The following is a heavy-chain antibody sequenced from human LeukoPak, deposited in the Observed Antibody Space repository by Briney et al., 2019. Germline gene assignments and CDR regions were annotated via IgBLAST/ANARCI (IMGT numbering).Heavy chain of an antibody. J-gene: IGHJ4*02. Sequence: SETLSLTCAVYGGSFSGYYWSWIRQPPGKGLEWIEEINHSGSTNYNPSLRSRVTISVDTSKNQFSLKLSSVTAADTAVYYCARVQGYSSSWVDYWGQGTLVTVSS. V-gene: IGHV4-34*01. D-gene: IGHD6-13*01. CDR3: ARVQGYSSSWVDY. CDR1: GGSFSGYY. CDR2: INHSGST.